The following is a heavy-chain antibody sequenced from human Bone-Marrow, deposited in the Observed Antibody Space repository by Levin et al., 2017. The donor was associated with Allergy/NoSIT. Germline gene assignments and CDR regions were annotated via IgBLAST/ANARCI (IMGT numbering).Heavy chain of an antibody. J-gene: IGHJ4*02. CDR1: GGTFSSYA. Sequence: SVKVSCKASGGTFSSYAISWVRQAPGQGLEWMGGIIPIFGTANYAQKFQGRVTITADESTSTAYMELSSLRSEDTAVYYCARVIDGYNYNCFDYWGQGTLVTVSS. D-gene: IGHD5-24*01. CDR2: IIPIFGTA. CDR3: ARVIDGYNYNCFDY. V-gene: IGHV1-69*13.